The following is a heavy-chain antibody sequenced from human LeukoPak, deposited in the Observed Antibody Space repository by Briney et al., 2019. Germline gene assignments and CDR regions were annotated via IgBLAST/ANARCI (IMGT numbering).Heavy chain of an antibody. CDR3: AITTGTSRAFDY. CDR1: GCTFTGYY. Sequence: GASVKVSCKASGCTFTGYYMHWVRQAPGQGLEWMGWINPNSGGTNHAQKFQGWVTMTRDTSISTAYMELSRLRSDDTAVYYCAITTGTSRAFDYWGQGTLVTVSS. CDR2: INPNSGGT. J-gene: IGHJ4*02. V-gene: IGHV1-2*04. D-gene: IGHD1-1*01.